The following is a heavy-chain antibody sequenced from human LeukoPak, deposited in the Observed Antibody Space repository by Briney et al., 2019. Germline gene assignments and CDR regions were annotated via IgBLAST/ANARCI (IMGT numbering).Heavy chain of an antibody. CDR1: GSTFSDYY. D-gene: IGHD5-12*01. CDR2: ISSSGSTI. Sequence: PGGSLRLSCAASGSTFSDYYMGWIRQAPGKGLEWVSYISSSGSTIYYADSVKGRFTISRDNAKNSLYLQMNSLRAEDTAVYYCARWGYSGYYFDYWGQGTLVTVSS. J-gene: IGHJ4*02. V-gene: IGHV3-11*01. CDR3: ARWGYSGYYFDY.